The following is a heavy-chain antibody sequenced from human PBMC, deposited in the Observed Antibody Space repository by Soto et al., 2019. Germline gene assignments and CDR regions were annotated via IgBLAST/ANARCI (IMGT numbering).Heavy chain of an antibody. CDR1: GYTSTNLD. CDR3: ARFQEGLGFIS. D-gene: IGHD3-3*02. CDR2: MNPNSDT. J-gene: IGHJ5*02. Sequence: QEQLVQSGAEVKKPGASVKVSCKASGYTSTNLDINWVRQATGQGLEWMGWMNPNSDTGYAQKFQGRVTLTRDTSTRTVYMELRSLRFEDTAVYYCARFQEGLGFISWGQGTAVSVSS. V-gene: IGHV1-8*01.